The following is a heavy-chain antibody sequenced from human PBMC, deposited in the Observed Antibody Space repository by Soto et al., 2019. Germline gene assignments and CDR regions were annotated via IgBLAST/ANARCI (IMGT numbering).Heavy chain of an antibody. V-gene: IGHV4-59*08. CDR3: ARHITIFGVVSYYYMDV. J-gene: IGHJ6*03. CDR1: GGSISSYY. D-gene: IGHD3-3*01. Sequence: PSETLSLTCTVSGGSISSYYWSWIRQPPGKGLEWIGYIYYSGSTNYNPSLKSRVTISVDTSKNQFSLKLSSVTAADTAVYYCARHITIFGVVSYYYMDVWGKGTTVTVSS. CDR2: IYYSGST.